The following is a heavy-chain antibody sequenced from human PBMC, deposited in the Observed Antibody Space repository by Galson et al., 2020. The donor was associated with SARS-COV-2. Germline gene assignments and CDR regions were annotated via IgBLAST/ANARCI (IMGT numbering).Heavy chain of an antibody. CDR3: ASYCSSSSCYKGANDY. V-gene: IGHV3-48*01. CDR1: GFTFSNYS. J-gene: IGHJ4*02. Sequence: GASLKISCAVSGFTFSNYSMNWVRQAPGKGLEWVSYISSTSNTIYYADSVKGRFTISRDNAKNSLYLQMNSLRAEDTAVYYCASYCSSSSCYKGANDYWGQGTLVTVSS. D-gene: IGHD2-2*01. CDR2: ISSTSNTI.